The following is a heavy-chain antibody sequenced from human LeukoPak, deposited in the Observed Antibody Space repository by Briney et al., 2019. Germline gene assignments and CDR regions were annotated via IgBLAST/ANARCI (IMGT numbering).Heavy chain of an antibody. CDR3: GRERV. V-gene: IGHV1-18*01. CDR2: ISAYNGNT. CDR1: GYTFIDYG. J-gene: IGHJ1*01. Sequence: GASVKVSFKASGYTFIDYGISRVRQAPGQGLEWMGWISAYNGNTNYAQNLQGRVTMTTDTSTSTAYMELRRPRASDTAVYYFGRERVWGEGTLLTVPS. D-gene: IGHD3-3*01.